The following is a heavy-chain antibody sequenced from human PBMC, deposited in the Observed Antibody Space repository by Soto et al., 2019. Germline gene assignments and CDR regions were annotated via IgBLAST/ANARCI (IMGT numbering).Heavy chain of an antibody. CDR1: GDSVSSNSAA. J-gene: IGHJ6*02. D-gene: IGHD3-3*01. CDR3: ARDPSYYDFWSGYMGLGYYYYAMDV. Sequence: SQTLSLTCAISGDSVSSNSAAWNWIGQSPSRGLEWLGRTYYRSKWYNDYAVSVKSRITINPDTSKNQFSLQLNSVTPEDTAVYYCARDPSYYDFWSGYMGLGYYYYAMDVWGQGTTVTVSS. CDR2: TYYRSKWYN. V-gene: IGHV6-1*01.